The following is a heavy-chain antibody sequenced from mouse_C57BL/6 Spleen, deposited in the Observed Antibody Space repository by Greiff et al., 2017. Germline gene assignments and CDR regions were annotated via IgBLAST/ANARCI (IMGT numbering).Heavy chain of an antibody. CDR3: AREGWDGYYPFAY. D-gene: IGHD2-3*01. J-gene: IGHJ3*01. CDR2: IHPNSGST. V-gene: IGHV1-64*01. CDR1: GYTFTSYW. Sequence: QVQLKQPGAELVKPGASVKLSCKASGYTFTSYWMHWVKQRPGQGLEWIGMIHPNSGSTNYNEKFKSKATLTVDKSSSTAYMQLSSLTSEDSAVYYCAREGWDGYYPFAYWGQGTLVTVSA.